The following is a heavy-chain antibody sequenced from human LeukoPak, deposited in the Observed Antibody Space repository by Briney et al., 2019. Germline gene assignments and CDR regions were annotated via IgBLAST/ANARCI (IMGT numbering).Heavy chain of an antibody. D-gene: IGHD3-10*01. CDR2: ISSNGGST. Sequence: GGSLRLSCAASGFTFSSYGMHWVRQAPGKGREYVSAISSNGGSTYYANSVKGRFTISRDNSKNTLYLQMNSLRAEDTAVYYCARDGYYYGSGSSRALGYWGQGTLVTVSS. CDR3: ARDGYYYGSGSSRALGY. V-gene: IGHV3-64*01. CDR1: GFTFSSYG. J-gene: IGHJ4*02.